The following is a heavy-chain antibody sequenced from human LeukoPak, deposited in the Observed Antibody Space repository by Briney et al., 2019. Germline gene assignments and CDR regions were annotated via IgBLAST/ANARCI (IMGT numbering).Heavy chain of an antibody. CDR1: GGSFSGYY. CDR3: ARTRGLIVGATIDY. J-gene: IGHJ4*02. V-gene: IGHV4-34*01. D-gene: IGHD1-26*01. CDR2: INHSGST. Sequence: PSETLSLTCAVYGGSFSGYYWSWIRQPPGKGLEWIGEINHSGSTNYNPSLKSRVTISVDTSENQFSLKLSSETAADTAVYYCARTRGLIVGATIDYWGQGTLVTVSS.